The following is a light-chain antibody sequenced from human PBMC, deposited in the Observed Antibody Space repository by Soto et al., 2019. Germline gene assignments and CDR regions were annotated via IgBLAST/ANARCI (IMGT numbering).Light chain of an antibody. V-gene: IGLV2-23*01. J-gene: IGLJ1*01. CDR1: STDVVSHKL. Sequence: QSVLTQPASVSGSPGHSIPISCTGTSTDVVSHKLVSWYQQYPGNAPKLTIFEAYKRPSGVSNRFSGFKSGSTASLTISGLQAEDEADYYCCSNAVVSTYVFGTGTKVTVL. CDR3: CSNAVVSTYV. CDR2: EAY.